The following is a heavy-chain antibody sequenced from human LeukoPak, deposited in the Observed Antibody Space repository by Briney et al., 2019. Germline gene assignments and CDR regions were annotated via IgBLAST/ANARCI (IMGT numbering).Heavy chain of an antibody. CDR2: ISGSGGST. CDR1: GFTFSSYA. V-gene: IGHV3-23*01. J-gene: IGHJ6*03. Sequence: GGSLRLSCAASGFTFSSYAMSWVRQAPRKGLEWVSAISGSGGSTYYADSVKGRFTISRDNSKNTLYLQMNSLRAEDTAVYYCAKGVDTDYYYYYMDVWGKGTTVTVSS. CDR3: AKGVDTDYYYYYMDV. D-gene: IGHD5-18*01.